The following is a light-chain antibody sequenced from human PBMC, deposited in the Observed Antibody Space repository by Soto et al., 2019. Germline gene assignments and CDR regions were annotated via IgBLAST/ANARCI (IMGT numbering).Light chain of an antibody. Sequence: QSALTQPRSVSGSPGQSVTISCTGTSSDVGGYNSVSWYQQDPGKAPKVMIYEVSNRPSGVSNRFSGSKSGNTASLTISGLQAEDEADYYCSSYTSSFTVVFGGGTKVTVL. CDR2: EVS. CDR3: SSYTSSFTVV. CDR1: SSDVGGYNS. V-gene: IGLV2-14*01. J-gene: IGLJ2*01.